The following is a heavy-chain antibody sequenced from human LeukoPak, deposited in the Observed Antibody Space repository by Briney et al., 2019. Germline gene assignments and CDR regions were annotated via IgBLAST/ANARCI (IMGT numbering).Heavy chain of an antibody. D-gene: IGHD3-10*01. CDR3: AKECDYSPGHKFDL. V-gene: IGHV3-23*01. CDR1: GFTFNNYL. CDR2: LFTGGGRT. Sequence: PGGSLRLSCAASGFTFNNYLMSWVRQAPGEGLEWVSALFTGGGRTLYADSVKGRFTISGDTSRTTLYLQMNGLRAEDTAVYYCAKECDYSPGHKFDLWGQGTLVTVSS. J-gene: IGHJ4*02.